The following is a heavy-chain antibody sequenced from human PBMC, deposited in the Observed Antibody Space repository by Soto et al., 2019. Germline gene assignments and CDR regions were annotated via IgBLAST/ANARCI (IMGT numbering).Heavy chain of an antibody. D-gene: IGHD2-15*01. CDR1: GYTFTSYG. CDR3: AREYCSGGSCYHIDY. Sequence: ASVKVSCKASGYTFTSYGISWVRQAPGQGLEWMGWISAYNGNTNYAQKLQGRVTMTTDTSTSTAYMELRSLRSDDTAVYYCAREYCSGGSCYHIDYRAQRTLVTVSS. CDR2: ISAYNGNT. J-gene: IGHJ4*02. V-gene: IGHV1-18*01.